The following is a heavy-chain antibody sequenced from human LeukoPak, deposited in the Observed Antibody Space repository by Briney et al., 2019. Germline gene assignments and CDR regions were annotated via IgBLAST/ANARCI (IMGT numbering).Heavy chain of an antibody. CDR3: AKDQDIVVVPAAMAGDY. J-gene: IGHJ4*02. CDR2: ISGSGGST. Sequence: GGSLRLSCAASGFTFSSYAMSWVRQAPGKGLEWVSAISGSGGSTYYADSVKGRFTISRDNSKNTLYLQMNSLRAEDTAVYYCAKDQDIVVVPAAMAGDYWGQGTLVTVSS. V-gene: IGHV3-23*01. CDR1: GFTFSSYA. D-gene: IGHD2-2*01.